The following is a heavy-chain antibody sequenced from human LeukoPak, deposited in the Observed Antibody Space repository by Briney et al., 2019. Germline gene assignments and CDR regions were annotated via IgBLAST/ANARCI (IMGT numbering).Heavy chain of an antibody. CDR1: GFTFSSYS. J-gene: IGHJ6*02. D-gene: IGHD4-17*01. Sequence: GALRLSCAASGFTFSSYSMNWVRQAPGKGLEWVSSISSSSSYIYYADSVKGRFTISRDNAKNSLYLQMNSLRAEDTAVYYCARDATYDSYYYYGMDVWGQGTTVTVSS. CDR2: ISSSSSYI. V-gene: IGHV3-21*01. CDR3: ARDATYDSYYYYGMDV.